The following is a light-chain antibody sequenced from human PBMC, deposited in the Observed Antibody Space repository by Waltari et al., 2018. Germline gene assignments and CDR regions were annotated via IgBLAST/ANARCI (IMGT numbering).Light chain of an antibody. CDR1: ESISSW. J-gene: IGKJ1*01. CDR2: KAS. Sequence: DIQMTQSPSTLSASVGDRVTISSRASESISSWLAWYQQRPGKAPRLLIYKASRLESGVPSRFSGSGSGTEFTLTITSLQPDDFATYYCQQYDTFSATFGPGTTVEI. CDR3: QQYDTFSAT. V-gene: IGKV1-5*03.